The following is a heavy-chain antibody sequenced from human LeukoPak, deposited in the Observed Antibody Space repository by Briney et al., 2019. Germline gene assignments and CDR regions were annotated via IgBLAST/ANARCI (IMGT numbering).Heavy chain of an antibody. CDR2: ISGSGDNT. CDR3: AKDFFPLTSVDIVATIEMSFDY. D-gene: IGHD5-12*01. CDR1: GFTFTIYA. Sequence: PGGSLRLSCAASGFTFTIYAMTWVRQAPGKGLEWVSAISGSGDNTNYADSVKGRFTISRDNSKNTLYLQMNSLRAEDTAVYYCAKDFFPLTSVDIVATIEMSFDYWGQGTLVTVSS. V-gene: IGHV3-23*01. J-gene: IGHJ4*02.